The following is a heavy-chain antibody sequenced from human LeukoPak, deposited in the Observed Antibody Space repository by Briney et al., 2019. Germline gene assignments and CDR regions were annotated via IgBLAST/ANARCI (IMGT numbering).Heavy chain of an antibody. Sequence: ASVKVSCKASGYIFTGYYIHWVRQAPGQGLEWMGWINPNSGGTNYAQKFQGRVTMARGTPISTAYMELSRLRSDDTAIYYCARNYGSGSDVYFDYWGQGTLVTVSS. J-gene: IGHJ4*02. CDR3: ARNYGSGSDVYFDY. CDR1: GYIFTGYY. V-gene: IGHV1-2*02. D-gene: IGHD3-10*01. CDR2: INPNSGGT.